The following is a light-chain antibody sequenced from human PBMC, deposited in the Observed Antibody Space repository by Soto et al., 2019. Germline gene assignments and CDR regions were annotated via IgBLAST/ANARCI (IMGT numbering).Light chain of an antibody. Sequence: QSALTQPASVSGSPGQSITISCTGVSSDVGSYNLVSWYQQHAGDVPQLIIYEVTKRPSGVSNRFSGSKSGNTASLTISGLQTEDEADYYCCSYAGSNSYVFGTGTKLTVL. CDR3: CSYAGSNSYV. CDR1: SSDVGSYNL. V-gene: IGLV2-23*02. J-gene: IGLJ1*01. CDR2: EVT.